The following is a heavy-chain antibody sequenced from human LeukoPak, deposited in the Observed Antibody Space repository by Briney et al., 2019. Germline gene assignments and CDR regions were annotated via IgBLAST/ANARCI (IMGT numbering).Heavy chain of an antibody. CDR3: ARSWGNIAAAGTYFQH. J-gene: IGHJ1*01. CDR2: IYTSGST. CDR1: GGSISSGSYY. V-gene: IGHV4-61*02. Sequence: SQTLSLTCTVSGGSISSGSYYWSWIRQPAGKGLEWIGRIYTSGSTNYNPSLKSRVTISVDTSKNQFSLKLSSVTAADTAVYYCARSWGNIAAAGTYFQHWGQGTLVTVSS. D-gene: IGHD6-13*01.